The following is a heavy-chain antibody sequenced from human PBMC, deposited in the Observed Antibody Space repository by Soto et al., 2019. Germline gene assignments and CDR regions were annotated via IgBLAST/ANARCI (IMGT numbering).Heavy chain of an antibody. D-gene: IGHD2-21*02. CDR3: ARGLQYGGNSAY. J-gene: IGHJ4*02. CDR2: IFHSGST. CDR1: GYSISSGYY. Sequence: TLSLTCGVSGYSISSGYYWGWIRQPPGKGLEWIASIFHSGSTYYNPSLKSRVTISVDTSKNQFSLKLSSVTAADTAVYYCARGLQYGGNSAYWGQGTLVTVSS. V-gene: IGHV4-38-2*01.